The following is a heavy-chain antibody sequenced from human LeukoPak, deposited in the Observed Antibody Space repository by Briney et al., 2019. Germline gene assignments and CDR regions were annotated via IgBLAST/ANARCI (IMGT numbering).Heavy chain of an antibody. CDR3: TRATTYYYEY. Sequence: HPGGSLRLSCAASGFTFSSYAMHWVRQAPGKRLEYVSAISSNGGSTYYANSVKGRFTISRDNSKNTLYLQMGSLRAEDMAVYYCTRATTYYYEYWGQGTLVTVSS. V-gene: IGHV3-64*01. J-gene: IGHJ4*02. CDR1: GFTFSSYA. CDR2: ISSNGGST. D-gene: IGHD4-17*01.